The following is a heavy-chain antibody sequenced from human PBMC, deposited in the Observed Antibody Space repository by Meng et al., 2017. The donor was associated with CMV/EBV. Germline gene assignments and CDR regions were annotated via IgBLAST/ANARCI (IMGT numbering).Heavy chain of an antibody. CDR2: IYTSGST. CDR3: ARDLMNCSSTSCANWFDP. D-gene: IGHD2-2*01. CDR1: GGSISSYY. V-gene: IGHV4-4*07. Sequence: VRLQESGPGRVKPSRFLYLTCTVSGGSISSYYWSWIRQPAVKGLEWIGRIYTSGSTNYNPSLKSRVTMSVDTSKNQFSLKLSSVTAADTAVYYCARDLMNCSSTSCANWFDPWGQGTLVTVSS. J-gene: IGHJ5*02.